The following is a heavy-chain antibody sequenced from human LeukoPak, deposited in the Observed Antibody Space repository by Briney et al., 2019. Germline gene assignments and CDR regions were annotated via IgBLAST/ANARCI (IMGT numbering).Heavy chain of an antibody. D-gene: IGHD4/OR15-4a*01. CDR3: ARDGGLLGY. CDR2: ISSSSSYI. V-gene: IGHV3-21*01. Sequence: PGGSLRLSCAASGFTFSSHWMIWVRQAPGKGLEWVSSISSSSSYIYYADSVKGRFTISRDNAKNSLYLQMNSLRAEDTAVYYCARDGGLLGYWGQGTLVTVSS. CDR1: GFTFSSHW. J-gene: IGHJ4*02.